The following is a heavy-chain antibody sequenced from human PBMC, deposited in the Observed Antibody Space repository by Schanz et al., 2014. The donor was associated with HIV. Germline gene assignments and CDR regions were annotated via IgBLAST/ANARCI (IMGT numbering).Heavy chain of an antibody. CDR3: ARGEGYYYDSSGFPLASGMDV. V-gene: IGHV4-31*03. Sequence: QVRLHQWGPGLVKPSQTLSLTCTVSGDSISSGGYYWSWIRQHPGKGLEWIGYIYYSGSTYYNPSLKSRVTMSVDTSENHFSLKLSSATVADTAVYYCARGEGYYYDSSGFPLASGMDVWGQGTTVTVSS. CDR1: GDSISSGGYY. D-gene: IGHD3-22*01. J-gene: IGHJ6*02. CDR2: IYYSGST.